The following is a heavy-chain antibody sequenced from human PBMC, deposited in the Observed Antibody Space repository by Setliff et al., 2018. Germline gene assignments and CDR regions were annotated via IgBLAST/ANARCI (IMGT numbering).Heavy chain of an antibody. D-gene: IGHD1-20*01. CDR3: AKDRVNDGIREFDS. CDR1: GFTFRDYS. J-gene: IGHJ4*02. Sequence: PGGSLRLSCATSGFTFRDYSLTWVRQAPGKGLEWVSGIDQGSRGYYPDSMKGRFTISRDNSRNTISLQINDLRVEDTATYYCAKDRVNDGIREFDSWGQGLLVTVSS. V-gene: IGHV3-23*01. CDR2: IDQGSRG.